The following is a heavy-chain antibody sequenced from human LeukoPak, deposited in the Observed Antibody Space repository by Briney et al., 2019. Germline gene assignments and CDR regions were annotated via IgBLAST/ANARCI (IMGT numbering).Heavy chain of an antibody. D-gene: IGHD5-24*01. Sequence: PSETLSLTCTVSGVSISSTTNYWGWVRQPPGNGLEWIGAIYYSGTTSYNPSLRSRVTISVDTSRSQFSLKLTSVTAADTAVYYCARHEEADGYNAKTVDYWGQGTLVTVSS. V-gene: IGHV4-39*01. J-gene: IGHJ4*02. CDR2: IYYSGTT. CDR1: GVSISSTTNY. CDR3: ARHEEADGYNAKTVDY.